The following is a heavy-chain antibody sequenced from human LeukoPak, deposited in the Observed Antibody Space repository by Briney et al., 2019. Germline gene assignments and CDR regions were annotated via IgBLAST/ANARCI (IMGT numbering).Heavy chain of an antibody. J-gene: IGHJ4*02. CDR3: ARSLPYGTTWYGRSDF. CDR2: IRQDGDTK. Sequence: PGGSLRLSCAASGSTFGNYYMSWVRQAPGKGLEWVANIRQDGDTKYYVDSVKGRFTISRDNAMNSLYLQMNSLRAEDTAIYYCARSLPYGTTWYGRSDFWGQGTLVTVSS. V-gene: IGHV3-7*03. CDR1: GSTFGNYY. D-gene: IGHD6-13*01.